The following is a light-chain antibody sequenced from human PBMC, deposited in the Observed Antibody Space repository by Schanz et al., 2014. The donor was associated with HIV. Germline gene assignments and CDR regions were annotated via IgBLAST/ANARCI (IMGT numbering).Light chain of an antibody. Sequence: QSVLTQPLSASGTPGQRVTISCSGSSSNIGSNSVYWFRHLPGTAPKILICENNQRPSGVPDRFSGSKSGTSATLGITGLQAGDEADYYCGAWDSGRGAVVFGGGTKLTVL. V-gene: IGLV1-44*01. J-gene: IGLJ2*01. CDR3: GAWDSGRGAVV. CDR1: SSNIGSNS. CDR2: ENN.